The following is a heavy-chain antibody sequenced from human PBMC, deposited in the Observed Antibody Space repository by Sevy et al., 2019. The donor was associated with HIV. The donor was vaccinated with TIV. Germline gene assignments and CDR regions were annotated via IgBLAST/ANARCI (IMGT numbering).Heavy chain of an antibody. V-gene: IGHV3-15*01. CDR2: IKAKADGGTI. CDR1: GFTFTYAW. J-gene: IGHJ6*02. CDR3: TTDPIILLMVTDGVDV. D-gene: IGHD2-8*01. Sequence: GGSLRLSCAASGFTFTYAWMNWVRQAPGKGLEWAGRIKAKADGGTIDYAAPLRGRFTISRDDSKHTLYLQMSNLKTEDTAVYYCTTDPIILLMVTDGVDVWGQGTTVTVSS.